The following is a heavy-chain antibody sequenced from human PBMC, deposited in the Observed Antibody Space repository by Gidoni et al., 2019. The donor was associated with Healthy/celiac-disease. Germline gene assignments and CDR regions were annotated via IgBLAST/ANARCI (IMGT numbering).Heavy chain of an antibody. CDR3: ARDWADWSNMDV. D-gene: IGHD2-21*01. J-gene: IGHJ6*03. CDR2: ISYDGSNK. Sequence: QVQLVESGGGVVQPGRSLRLSCAASGFTFSSYAMHWVRQAPGKGLEWVAVISYDGSNKYYADSVKGRFTISRDNSKNTLYLQMNSLRAEDTAVYYCARDWADWSNMDVWGKGTTVTVSS. V-gene: IGHV3-30-3*01. CDR1: GFTFSSYA.